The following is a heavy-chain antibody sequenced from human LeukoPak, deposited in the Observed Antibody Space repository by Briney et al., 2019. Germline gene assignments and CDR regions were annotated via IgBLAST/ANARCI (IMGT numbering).Heavy chain of an antibody. V-gene: IGHV3-9*01. J-gene: IGHJ4*02. CDR1: GFTFDDYA. CDR2: ISWNSGGI. Sequence: PGRSLRLSCAASGFTFDDYAMHWVRQAPGKGLEWVSGISWNSGGIGYADSVKGRFTISRDNAKNSLYLQMNSLRAEDTALYYCAKGYSSSSQGSKVGYFDYWGQGTLVTVSS. D-gene: IGHD6-6*01. CDR3: AKGYSSSSQGSKVGYFDY.